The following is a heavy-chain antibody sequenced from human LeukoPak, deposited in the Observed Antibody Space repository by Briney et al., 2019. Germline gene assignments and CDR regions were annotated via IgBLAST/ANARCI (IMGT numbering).Heavy chain of an antibody. Sequence: SGGSLRLSCAASGFTFSNYVMHWVRQAPGQELEWVAVISFDGSNKYYADSVKGRFTIPRDNSKNTLYLQMNSLRLEDTAIYYCARRDDFDIWGQGTLVTVSS. V-gene: IGHV3-30-3*01. CDR2: ISFDGSNK. J-gene: IGHJ3*02. CDR3: ARRDDFDI. CDR1: GFTFSNYV.